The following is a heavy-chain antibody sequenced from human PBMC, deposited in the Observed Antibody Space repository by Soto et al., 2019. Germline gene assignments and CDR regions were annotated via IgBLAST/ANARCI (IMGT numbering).Heavy chain of an antibody. D-gene: IGHD3-22*01. CDR1: GFSFDDYA. CDR3: AKGTYDSSGYYTAPDY. V-gene: IGHV3-9*01. Sequence: GGSLRLSCAASGFSFDDYAMHWVRQAPGRGLEWVSGITWSSGYIGYADSVKGRFTISKDNAKNSLYLKMNSLRPEDTAVYYCAKGTYDSSGYYTAPDYWGQGTLVTVSS. J-gene: IGHJ4*02. CDR2: ITWSSGYI.